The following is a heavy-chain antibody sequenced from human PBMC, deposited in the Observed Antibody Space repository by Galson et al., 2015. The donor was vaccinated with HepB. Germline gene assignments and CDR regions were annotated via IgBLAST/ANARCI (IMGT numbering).Heavy chain of an antibody. J-gene: IGHJ4*02. CDR1: KFTFSNYG. V-gene: IGHV3-23*01. Sequence: SLRLSCAASKFTFSNYGMSWVRQAPGKGLEWVSSIKNSGDNTHYADSVQGRFTISRDNSRNTLYLHMNSLRVEDTAIYYCASQLWDSPYWGQGIRVTVSS. D-gene: IGHD3-10*01. CDR3: ASQLWDSPY. CDR2: IKNSGDNT.